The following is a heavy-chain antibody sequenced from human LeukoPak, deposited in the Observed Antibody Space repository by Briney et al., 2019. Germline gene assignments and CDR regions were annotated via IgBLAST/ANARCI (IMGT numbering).Heavy chain of an antibody. CDR3: ATRPDYGDYVDAFDI. CDR2: FDPEDGET. J-gene: IGHJ3*02. CDR1: GYTFTGYY. D-gene: IGHD4-17*01. Sequence: ASVKVSCKASGYTFTGYYMHWVRQAPGKGLEWMGGFDPEDGETIYAQKFQGRVTMTEDTSTDTAYMELSSLRSEDTAVYYCATRPDYGDYVDAFDIWGQGTMVTVSS. V-gene: IGHV1-24*01.